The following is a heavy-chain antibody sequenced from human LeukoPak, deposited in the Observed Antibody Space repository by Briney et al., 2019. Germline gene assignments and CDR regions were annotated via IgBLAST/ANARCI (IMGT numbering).Heavy chain of an antibody. J-gene: IGHJ4*02. CDR1: GFTFSDYY. V-gene: IGHV3-11*01. CDR3: AREKVDDYLEDYSSGSYSDY. CDR2: ISSIGSTI. D-gene: IGHD3-10*01. Sequence: GGSLSLSCAASGFTFSDYYMSWIRQAPGKGLEWVSDISSIGSTIYYADFVEGRFTISRDNAKKSLYLQMKSLRAEDTAVYYCAREKVDDYLEDYSSGSYSDYWGQGTLVTVSS.